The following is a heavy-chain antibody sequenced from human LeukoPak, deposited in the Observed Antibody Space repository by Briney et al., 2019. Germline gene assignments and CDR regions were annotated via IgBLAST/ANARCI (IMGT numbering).Heavy chain of an antibody. J-gene: IGHJ6*02. CDR2: INHSGST. V-gene: IGHV4-34*01. Sequence: KPSETLSLTCAVYGGSFSGYYWSWIRQPPGKGLEWIGEINHSGSTNYNPSLKGRVTISVDTSKNQFSLKLSSVTAADTAGYYCARGRLKQWLVRYAGYYYGMDVWGQGTTVTVSS. D-gene: IGHD6-19*01. CDR3: ARGRLKQWLVRYAGYYYGMDV. CDR1: GGSFSGYY.